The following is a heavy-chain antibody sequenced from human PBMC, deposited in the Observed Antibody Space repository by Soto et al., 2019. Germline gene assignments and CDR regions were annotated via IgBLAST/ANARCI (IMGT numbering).Heavy chain of an antibody. D-gene: IGHD6-13*01. V-gene: IGHV4-61*01. Sequence: SETLSLTCTVSGGSVSSGSYYWSWIRQPPGKGLEWIGYIYYSGSTNYNPSLKSRVTISVDTSKNQFSLKLSSVTAADTAVYYCAREQQLTYYFDYWGQGTLVTVSS. CDR1: GGSVSSGSYY. CDR3: AREQQLTYYFDY. J-gene: IGHJ4*02. CDR2: IYYSGST.